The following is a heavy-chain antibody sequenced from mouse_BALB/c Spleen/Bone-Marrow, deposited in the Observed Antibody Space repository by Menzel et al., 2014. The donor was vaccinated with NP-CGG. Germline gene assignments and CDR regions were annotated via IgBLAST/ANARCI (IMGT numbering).Heavy chain of an antibody. V-gene: IGHV1S53*02. CDR3: KRSRAYYGNYGAMDY. CDR2: IFPGNGDI. J-gene: IGHJ4*01. Sequence: VQLQQSDAELVKPGASVKISCKASGYTFTDHAIHWVKQKPEQGLEWIGYIFPGNGDIKYNEKFKGKATLTADKSSSTAYMQLNSLTSEDSAVYFCKRSRAYYGNYGAMDYWGQGTSVTVSS. D-gene: IGHD2-10*01. CDR1: GYTFTDHA.